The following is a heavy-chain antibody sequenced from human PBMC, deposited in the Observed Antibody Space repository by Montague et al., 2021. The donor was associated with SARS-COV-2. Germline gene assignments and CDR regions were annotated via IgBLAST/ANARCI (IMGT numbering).Heavy chain of an antibody. J-gene: IGHJ4*02. CDR1: GGSIRSYY. CDR2: IHYSGST. CDR3: ARSLDPSGTYYLAY. Sequence: SETLSLTCSVSGGSIRSYYWSWLRQPPGKGLEWIGHIHYSGSTTYNPSFKSRVTISIDTPKNQFSLKLSSVTAADTAVYYCARSLDPSGTYYLAYWGQGTLVTVSS. D-gene: IGHD3-10*01. V-gene: IGHV4-59*01.